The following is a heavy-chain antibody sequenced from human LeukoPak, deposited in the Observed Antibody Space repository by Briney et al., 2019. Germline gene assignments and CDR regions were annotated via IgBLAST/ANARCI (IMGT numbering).Heavy chain of an antibody. CDR2: INWNGGST. V-gene: IGHV3-20*04. CDR3: ARDRLRYFDWPGGDAFDI. J-gene: IGHJ3*02. Sequence: PGGSLRLSCAASGFTFDDYGMSWVRQAQGKGLEWVSGINWNGGSTGYADSVKGRFTISRDNAKNSLYLQMNSLRAEDTALYYCARDRLRYFDWPGGDAFDIWGQGTMVTVSS. D-gene: IGHD3-9*01. CDR1: GFTFDDYG.